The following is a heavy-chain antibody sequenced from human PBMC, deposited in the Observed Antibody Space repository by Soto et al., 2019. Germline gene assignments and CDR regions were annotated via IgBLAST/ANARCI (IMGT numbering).Heavy chain of an antibody. CDR1: GFTFSDYA. CDR2: ISTNGGSK. J-gene: IGHJ4*02. Sequence: GGSLRLSCAASGFTFSDYAMHWVRQAPGKGLECVSSISTNGGSKHYADSVKGRFTISRDNSKNTQYLQMSSLRADDTAVYYCVKGEYYYDSSGYYPFDYWGQGTLVTVSS. D-gene: IGHD3-22*01. V-gene: IGHV3-64D*06. CDR3: VKGEYYYDSSGYYPFDY.